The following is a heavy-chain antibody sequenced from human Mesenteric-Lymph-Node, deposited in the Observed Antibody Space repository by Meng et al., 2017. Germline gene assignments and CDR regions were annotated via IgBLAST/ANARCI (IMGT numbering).Heavy chain of an antibody. CDR2: ISGSGGST. J-gene: IGHJ4*02. V-gene: IGHV3-23*01. CDR3: AKDKLPTYYYDSSGYFY. CDR1: GFTFSSYA. Sequence: GESLKISCAASGFTFSSYAMSWVRQAPGKGLEWVSAISGSGGSTYYADSVKGRFTISRDNSKNTLYLQMNSLRAEDTAVYYCAKDKLPTYYYDSSGYFYWGQGTLVTVSS. D-gene: IGHD3-22*01.